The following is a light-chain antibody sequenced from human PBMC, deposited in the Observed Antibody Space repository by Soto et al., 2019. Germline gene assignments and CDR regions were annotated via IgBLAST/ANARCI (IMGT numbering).Light chain of an antibody. CDR2: WAS. Sequence: DIVMTQSPDSLAVSLCERATINCKSSQTVLYSSNNKTYLAWYQKRPGQPPKLLIYWASTRESGVPDRFSGSGSGTEFTLTISSLQAEDVAVYYCQQYYSTPRTFGQGTKVDIK. CDR1: QTVLYSSNNKTY. J-gene: IGKJ2*01. V-gene: IGKV4-1*01. CDR3: QQYYSTPRT.